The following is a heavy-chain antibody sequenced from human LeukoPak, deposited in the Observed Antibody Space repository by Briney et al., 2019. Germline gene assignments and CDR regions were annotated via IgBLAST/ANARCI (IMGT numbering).Heavy chain of an antibody. V-gene: IGHV3-11*01. CDR2: ITSSGSTI. CDR3: ARIGRPAAFDI. J-gene: IGHJ3*02. CDR1: GFTFSDYY. Sequence: GGSLRLSCAASGFTFSDYYMSWIRQAPGKGLEWVSYITSSGSTIYYADSMKGRFTISWDNAKHSLFLQLDSLRAEDTAVYYCARIGRPAAFDIWGQGTLVIVSS. D-gene: IGHD6-6*01.